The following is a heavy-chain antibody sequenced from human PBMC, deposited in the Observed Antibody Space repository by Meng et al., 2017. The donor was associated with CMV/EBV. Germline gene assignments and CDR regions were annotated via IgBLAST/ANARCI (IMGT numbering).Heavy chain of an antibody. J-gene: IGHJ4*02. CDR1: GGTFSSYT. CDR3: ARVGSLLYTHYFDY. CDR2: IIPILGIT. V-gene: IGHV1-69*02. Sequence: SVKVSCKASGGTFSSYTISWVRQAPGQGLEWMGRIIPILGITDYEQKFQGRVTITADKSTTTSYMELNSLRAEDTAVYYCARVGSLLYTHYFDYWGQGTLVTVSS. D-gene: IGHD2-2*02.